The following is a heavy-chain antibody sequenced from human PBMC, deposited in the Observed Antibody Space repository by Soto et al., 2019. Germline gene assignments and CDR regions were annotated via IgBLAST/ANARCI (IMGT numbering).Heavy chain of an antibody. CDR2: INHSGST. CDR1: GDSLSSRGYY. V-gene: IGHV4-34*01. CDR3: ARDKITGLFDY. J-gene: IGHJ4*02. Sequence: PSETLSLTCTVSGDSLSSRGYYWTWIRQPPGTGLEWIGEINHSGSTNYNPSLKSRVTISVDTSKNQFSLKLTSVTAADTAVYYCARDKITGLFDYWGQGTLVTVS. D-gene: IGHD2-8*02.